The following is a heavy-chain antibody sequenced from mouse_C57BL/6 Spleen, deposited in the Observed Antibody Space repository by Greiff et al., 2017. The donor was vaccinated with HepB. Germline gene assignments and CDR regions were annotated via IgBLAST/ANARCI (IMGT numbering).Heavy chain of an antibody. D-gene: IGHD3-2*02. J-gene: IGHJ2*01. CDR3: ARSAQATGYFDY. CDR1: GYTFTSYG. Sequence: VQLQESGAELARPGASVKLSCKASGYTFTSYGISWVKQRTGQGLEWIGEIYPRSGNNYYNEKFKGKATLTADKSSSTAYMELRSLTSEDSAVYFCARSAQATGYFDYWGQGTTLTVSS. CDR2: IYPRSGNN. V-gene: IGHV1-81*01.